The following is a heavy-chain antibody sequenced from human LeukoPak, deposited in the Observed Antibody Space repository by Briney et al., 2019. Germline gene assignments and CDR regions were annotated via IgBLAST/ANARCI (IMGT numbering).Heavy chain of an antibody. CDR2: IGPSGTVI. D-gene: IGHD3-10*01. CDR3: ARDYNC. J-gene: IGHJ4*02. CDR1: GFTFTDYY. V-gene: IGHV3-11*01. Sequence: GGSLRLSCSAPGFTFTDYYMSWIRQAPGKGLEWVSYIGPSGTVIYYGDSVKGRFTISRDNAKKSLYLQMNSLRAEDTAVYYCARDYNCWGQGTLVTVSS.